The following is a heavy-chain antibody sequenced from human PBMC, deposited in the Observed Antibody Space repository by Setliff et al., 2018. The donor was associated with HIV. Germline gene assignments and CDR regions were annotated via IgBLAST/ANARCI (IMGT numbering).Heavy chain of an antibody. CDR2: IYYIRST. D-gene: IGHD6-19*01. CDR3: ASRSVAGAFDI. V-gene: IGHV4-31*02. CDR1: GGSISSGAFY. J-gene: IGHJ3*02. Sequence: TVSGGSISSGAFYWSWIRQHPGKGLEWIGDIYYIRSTFYNPSLKSRITISVDTSKNHFSLRLRSVTAADTAVCYCASRSVAGAFDIWGQGTKVTVSS.